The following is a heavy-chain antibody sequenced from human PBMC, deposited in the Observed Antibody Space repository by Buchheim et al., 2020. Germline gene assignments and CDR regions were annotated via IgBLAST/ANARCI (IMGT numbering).Heavy chain of an antibody. Sequence: QVTLRESGPALVKPTQTLTLTCSFSGFSLSTNRMCVSWMRQSPGKALEWLARIDWDEDEYYSASLRARLTISKDTSRNQVGLTLTNVGPADTGTYYCARSPTDYFYQYGMDVWGQGTT. V-gene: IGHV2-70*15. CDR1: GFSLSTNRMC. CDR3: ARSPTDYFYQYGMDV. CDR2: IDWDEDE. J-gene: IGHJ6*02.